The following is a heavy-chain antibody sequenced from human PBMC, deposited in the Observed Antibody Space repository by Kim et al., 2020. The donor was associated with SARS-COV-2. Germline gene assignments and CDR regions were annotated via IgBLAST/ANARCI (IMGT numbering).Heavy chain of an antibody. D-gene: IGHD3-9*01. V-gene: IGHV3-33*05. Sequence: GGSLRLSCAASAFTFSSYGMHWVRQAPGKGLEWVAVISYDGSNKYYADSVKGRFTISRDNSKNTLYLQMNSLRAEDTAVYYCARDGSYYDILTGYYKASYYFDYWGQGTLVTVSS. CDR2: ISYDGSNK. J-gene: IGHJ4*02. CDR1: AFTFSSYG. CDR3: ARDGSYYDILTGYYKASYYFDY.